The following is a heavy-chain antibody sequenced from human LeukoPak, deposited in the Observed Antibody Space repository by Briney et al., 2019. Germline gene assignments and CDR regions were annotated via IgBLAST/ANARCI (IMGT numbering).Heavy chain of an antibody. CDR1: GGSISSSSYY. J-gene: IGHJ6*02. D-gene: IGHD3-9*01. V-gene: IGHV4-39*02. CDR2: IYYSGST. CDR3: AREGRVRYFDWSHYYYYGMDV. Sequence: SETLSLTCTVSGGSISSSSYYWGWIRQPPGKGLEWIGSIYYSGSTYYNPSLKSRVTISVDTSKNQFSLKLSSVTAADTAVYYCAREGRVRYFDWSHYYYYGMDVWGQGTTATVSS.